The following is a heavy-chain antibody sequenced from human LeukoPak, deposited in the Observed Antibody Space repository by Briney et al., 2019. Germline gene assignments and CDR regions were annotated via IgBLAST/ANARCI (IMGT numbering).Heavy chain of an antibody. CDR3: ARCSVGATYDY. Sequence: KASETLSLTCTVSGGSISSSSYYWGWIRQPPGKGLEWIGSIYYSGSTYYNPSLKSRVTISVDTSKNQFSLKLSSVTAADTAVYYCARCSVGATYDYWGQGTLVTVSS. CDR2: IYYSGST. D-gene: IGHD1-26*01. J-gene: IGHJ4*02. CDR1: GGSISSSSYY. V-gene: IGHV4-39*01.